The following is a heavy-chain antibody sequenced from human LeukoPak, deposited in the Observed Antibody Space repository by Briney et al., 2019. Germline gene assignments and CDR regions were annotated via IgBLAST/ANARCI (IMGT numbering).Heavy chain of an antibody. D-gene: IGHD2-2*01. CDR3: AKSYCISTSCYFLFDY. V-gene: IGHV3-23*01. CDR2: ISGSGGST. J-gene: IGHJ4*02. CDR1: GFTFSSYA. Sequence: GGSLRLSCAASGFTFSSYAMSWVRQAPGKGLEWVSAISGSGGSTYYADSVKGRFTISRDNSKNTLYLQMNSLRVEDTALYYCAKSYCISTSCYFLFDYWGQGTLVTVSS.